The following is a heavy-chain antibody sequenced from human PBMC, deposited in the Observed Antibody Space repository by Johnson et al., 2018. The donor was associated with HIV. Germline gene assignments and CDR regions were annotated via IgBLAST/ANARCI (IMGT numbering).Heavy chain of an antibody. Sequence: QVQLVESGGGVVQPGGSLRLSCAASGFTFSSYGMHWVRQAPGKGLEWVAFIRYDGSNKYYADSVKGRFTISRDNSKNTLYLQMNSLRAEDTAVYYCARDSAGIVGGTEGFDMWGQGTTVTVSS. D-gene: IGHD1-26*01. CDR2: IRYDGSNK. CDR3: ARDSAGIVGGTEGFDM. J-gene: IGHJ3*02. V-gene: IGHV3-30*02. CDR1: GFTFSSYG.